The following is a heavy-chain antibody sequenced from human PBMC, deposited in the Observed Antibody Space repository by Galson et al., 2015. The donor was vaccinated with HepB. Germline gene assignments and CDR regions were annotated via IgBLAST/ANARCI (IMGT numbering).Heavy chain of an antibody. CDR3: ATGDQRYYYYGMDV. J-gene: IGHJ6*02. V-gene: IGHV1-24*01. CDR2: FDPEDGET. CDR1: GYTLTELS. Sequence: SVKVSCKVSGYTLTELSMHWVRQAPGKGLEWMGGFDPEDGETIYAQKFQGRVTMTEDTSTDTAYMELSSLRSEDTAVYYCATGDQRYYYYGMDVWGQGTTVTDSS.